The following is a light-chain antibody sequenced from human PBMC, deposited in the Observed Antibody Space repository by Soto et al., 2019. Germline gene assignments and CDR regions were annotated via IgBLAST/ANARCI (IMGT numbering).Light chain of an antibody. V-gene: IGKV3-11*01. Sequence: EVVLTQSPVTLSLSPGERATLSCRASQSFRGLLAWYQQKPGQAPRLLIFGASNRATGIPARFSGSGSGTDFTLTISSLEPEDFAVYYCQQRSNWPPAFGQGTRLAIK. CDR2: GAS. J-gene: IGKJ5*01. CDR3: QQRSNWPPA. CDR1: QSFRGL.